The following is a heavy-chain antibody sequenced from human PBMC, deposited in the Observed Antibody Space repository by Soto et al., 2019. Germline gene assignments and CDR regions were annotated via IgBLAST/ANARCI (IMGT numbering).Heavy chain of an antibody. J-gene: IGHJ6*03. D-gene: IGHD1-1*01. CDR1: GGSISSTDYY. V-gene: IGHV4-30-4*01. Sequence: SETLSLTCTVSGGSISSTDYYWSWIRQPPGKGLEWIGYIYYSGSTYYNPSLESRLTMSLDTSKNQFSLRLSSVTAADTAVYYCARLGGYRLHCDRMDVSGIRSTVTGSS. CDR3: ARLGGYRLHCDRMDV. CDR2: IYYSGST.